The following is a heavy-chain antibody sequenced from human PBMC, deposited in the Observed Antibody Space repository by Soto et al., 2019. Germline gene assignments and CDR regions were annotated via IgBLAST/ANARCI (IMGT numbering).Heavy chain of an antibody. J-gene: IGHJ4*02. D-gene: IGHD5-12*01. CDR1: GYTFTSYG. CDR3: ARWTGPDIKGFLSRDGYGDFDY. CDR2: ISAYNGNT. V-gene: IGHV1-18*01. Sequence: ASVKVSCKASGYTFTSYGISWVRQAPGQGLEWMGWISAYNGNTNYAQKLQGRVTMTTDTSTSTAYMELRSLRSDDTAVYYCARWTGPDIKGFLSRDGYGDFDYWGQGTLVTVYS.